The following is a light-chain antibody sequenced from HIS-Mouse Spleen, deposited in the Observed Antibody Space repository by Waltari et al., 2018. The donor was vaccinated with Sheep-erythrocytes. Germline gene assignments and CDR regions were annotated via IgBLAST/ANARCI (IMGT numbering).Light chain of an antibody. CDR1: SSNVGGYNY. CDR3: SSYTSSSTWV. CDR2: EVS. J-gene: IGLJ3*02. V-gene: IGLV2-14*01. Sequence: QSALTQPAPVSGSPGQSITISFTGTSSNVGGYNYVSWYQQHPGKAPKLMIYEVSNRPSGVSNRFSGSKSGNTASLTISGLQAEDEADYYCSSYTSSSTWVFGGGTKLTVL.